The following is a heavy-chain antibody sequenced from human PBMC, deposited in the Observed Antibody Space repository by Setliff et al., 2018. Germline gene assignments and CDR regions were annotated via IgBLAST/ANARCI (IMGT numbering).Heavy chain of an antibody. CDR1: GYTFTSHY. D-gene: IGHD3-9*01. CDR2: ISPYNGQT. Sequence: ASVKVSCKASGYTFTSHYMHWVRQAPGQGLEWMGWISPYNGQTTYAQRFQGRITMTADTSTDTAYMELRDRRSDDTAIYFCAKEPAVSLTEAVRRTYYDYAMDAWGQGTTVTVSS. J-gene: IGHJ6*02. V-gene: IGHV1-18*04. CDR3: AKEPAVSLTEAVRRTYYDYAMDA.